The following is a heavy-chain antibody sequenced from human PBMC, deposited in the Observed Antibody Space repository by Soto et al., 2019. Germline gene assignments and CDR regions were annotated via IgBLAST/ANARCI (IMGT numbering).Heavy chain of an antibody. CDR2: ISSGSTI. Sequence: GGSLRLSCAASGFTFSSYEMNWVRQAPGKGLEWVSYISSGSTIYYADSVKGRFTISRDNAKNSLYLQMNSLRAEDTAVYYCARERRNWNDGGICFDYWGQGTLVTVSS. D-gene: IGHD1-20*01. CDR1: GFTFSSYE. V-gene: IGHV3-48*03. CDR3: ARERRNWNDGGICFDY. J-gene: IGHJ4*02.